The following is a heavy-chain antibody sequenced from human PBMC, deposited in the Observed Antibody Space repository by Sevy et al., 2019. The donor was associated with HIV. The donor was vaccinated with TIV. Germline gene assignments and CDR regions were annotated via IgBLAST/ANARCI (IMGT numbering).Heavy chain of an antibody. CDR2: TKTDNGNT. CDR1: GYSFTNYA. J-gene: IGHJ4*02. V-gene: IGHV1-3*04. D-gene: IGHD3-3*01. Sequence: ASVKVSCKASGYSFTNYAIHWVRQAPGQGLEWMGWTKTDNGNTKYSQRSQGTVTITRATSATTAYMEMSSLRYDDTAVYSCARGKGGIFGVVVGQFDSWGQGTLVTVSS. CDR3: ARGKGGIFGVVVGQFDS.